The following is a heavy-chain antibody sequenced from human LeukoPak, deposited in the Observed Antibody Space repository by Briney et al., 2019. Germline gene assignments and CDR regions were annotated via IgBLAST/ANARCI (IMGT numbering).Heavy chain of an antibody. V-gene: IGHV3-53*01. CDR1: GFTVSSNY. CDR3: ARDAGATPLSRNTY. Sequence: GGSLRLSCAASGFTVSSNYMSWVRQAPWKGLEGISVIYSGGRTYSAESVKGRFTISRDNSKKTLCLQMNSPRAENTAVYYSARDAGATPLSRNTYWGQGTLVTVSS. J-gene: IGHJ4*02. D-gene: IGHD1-26*01. CDR2: IYSGGRT.